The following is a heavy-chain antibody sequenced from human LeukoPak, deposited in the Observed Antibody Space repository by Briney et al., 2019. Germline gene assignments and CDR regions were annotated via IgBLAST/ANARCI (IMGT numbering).Heavy chain of an antibody. J-gene: IGHJ4*02. D-gene: IGHD3-3*01. CDR2: IIPIFGTA. Sequence: GASVKVSCKASGGTFSSYAISWVRQAPGQGLEWMGGIIPIFGTANYAQKLQGRVTMTTDTSTSTAYMELRSLRSDDTAVYYCARAAEYYDFWSALFDYWGQGTLVTVSS. CDR1: GGTFSSYA. CDR3: ARAAEYYDFWSALFDY. V-gene: IGHV1-69*05.